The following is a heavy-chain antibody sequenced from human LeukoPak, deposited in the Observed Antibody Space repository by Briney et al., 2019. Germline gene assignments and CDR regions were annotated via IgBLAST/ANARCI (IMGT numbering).Heavy chain of an antibody. CDR3: AAVGYNSVVAATRAPFDP. J-gene: IGHJ5*02. Sequence: ASVKVSCKASGYTFTSYGISWVRQAPGQGLEWMGWISAYNGNTNYAQKLQGRVTMTTDTSTSTAYMELSSLRSEDTAVYYCAAVGYNSVVAATRAPFDPWGQGTLVTVSS. CDR1: GYTFTSYG. D-gene: IGHD2-15*01. V-gene: IGHV1-18*01. CDR2: ISAYNGNT.